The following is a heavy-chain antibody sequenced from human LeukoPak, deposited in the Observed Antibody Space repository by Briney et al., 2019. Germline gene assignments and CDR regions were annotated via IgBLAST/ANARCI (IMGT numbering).Heavy chain of an antibody. D-gene: IGHD3-22*01. V-gene: IGHV4-4*02. CDR1: GGSISSSNW. CDR2: IYHSGST. CDR3: ARGSGDYDSSGYYWSWFDP. Sequence: SGTLSLTCAVSGGSISSSNWWSWVRQPPGKGLEWIGEIYHSGSTNYNPSLKSRVTISVDKSKNQFSLKLSSVTAADTAVYYCARGSGDYDSSGYYWSWFDPWGQGTLVTVSS. J-gene: IGHJ5*02.